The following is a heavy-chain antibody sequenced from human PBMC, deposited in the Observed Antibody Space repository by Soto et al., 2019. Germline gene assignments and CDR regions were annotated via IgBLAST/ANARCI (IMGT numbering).Heavy chain of an antibody. J-gene: IGHJ4*02. CDR3: AKAPRLFFFDY. D-gene: IGHD3-22*01. CDR1: GFTFNSYA. V-gene: IGHV3-23*01. CDR2: ISGGGGIT. Sequence: GGSLRLSCTASGFTFNSYAMSWVRQAPGKGLEWVSSISGGGGITYYADSVKGRFTISRDNSRNKLFLQMNSLRAEDTAMYYCAKAPRLFFFDYWGRGAPVTVSS.